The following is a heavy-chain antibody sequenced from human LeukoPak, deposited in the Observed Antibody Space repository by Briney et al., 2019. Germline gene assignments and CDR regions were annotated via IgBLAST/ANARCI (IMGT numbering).Heavy chain of an antibody. CDR1: GFTLSTYA. CDR3: ARAPGIGWPYFFEY. CDR2: ISSSGGTA. J-gene: IGHJ4*02. V-gene: IGHV3-23*01. Sequence: GGFLRLSCAASGFTLSTYAMSWVRQAPGKGLEWVSTISSSGGTAYYADSVKGRFTISGDSSKNTLWLQMNSLRAEDAALYYCARAPGIGWPYFFEYWGQGTLVTVSS. D-gene: IGHD6-19*01.